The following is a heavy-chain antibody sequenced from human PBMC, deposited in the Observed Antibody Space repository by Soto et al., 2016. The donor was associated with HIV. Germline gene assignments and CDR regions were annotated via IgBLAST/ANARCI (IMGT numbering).Heavy chain of an antibody. CDR1: GASVSSSAFY. Sequence: QVQLQESGPGLVKPSETLTLTCTVSGASVSSSAFYWSWIRQSPGKGLEWIGYVFYSGSTNYNPSLKSRVNISMDTSNNQFFLNLNSVTAADTAVYYCARDIARMMVVAGXDVVGPRGPRVTVSS. CDR3: ARDIARMMVVAGXDV. D-gene: IGHD3-22*01. V-gene: IGHV4-61*08. J-gene: IGHJ6*02. CDR2: VFYSGST.